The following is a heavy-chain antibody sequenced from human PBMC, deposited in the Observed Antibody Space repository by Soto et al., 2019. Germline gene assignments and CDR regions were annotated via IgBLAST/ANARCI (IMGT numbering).Heavy chain of an antibody. D-gene: IGHD4-17*01. Sequence: ASVKVSCKASGYTFTDYFMHWVRQAPGQGLEWMGWINPNSGVTNYAQKFQGRVTMTRDTSISTAYMELTRLRSDDTAIYYCARGATYADYVGYWGQGTMVTVYS. CDR2: INPNSGVT. CDR3: ARGATYADYVGY. J-gene: IGHJ4*02. CDR1: GYTFTDYF. V-gene: IGHV1-2*02.